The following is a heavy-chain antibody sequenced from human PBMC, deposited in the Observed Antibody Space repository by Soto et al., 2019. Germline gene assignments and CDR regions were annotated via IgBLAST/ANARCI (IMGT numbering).Heavy chain of an antibody. V-gene: IGHV4-4*02. CDR2: IYYSGST. CDR3: ARHGMDYYDSSGYYYSPYYLDY. CDR1: GGSISSSNW. J-gene: IGHJ4*02. D-gene: IGHD3-22*01. Sequence: SETLSLTCAVSGGSISSSNWWSWVRQPPGKGLEWIGEIYYSGSTYYNPSLKSRVTISVDTSKNQFSLKLSSVTAADTAVYYCARHGMDYYDSSGYYYSPYYLDYWGQGTLVTVSS.